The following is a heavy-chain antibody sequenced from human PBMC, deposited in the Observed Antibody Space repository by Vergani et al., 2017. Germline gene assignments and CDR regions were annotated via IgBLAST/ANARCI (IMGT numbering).Heavy chain of an antibody. J-gene: IGHJ4*02. CDR2: ISAYNGNT. CDR3: ARGLAVAGTPTGGFDY. CDR1: GYTFTSYG. D-gene: IGHD6-19*01. Sequence: QVQLVQSGAEVKKPGASVKVSCKASGYTFTSYGISWVRQAPGQGLEWMGWISAYNGNTNNAQKLQGGVTMTTDTTTSTAYMELRSLRSDDPAVYYCARGLAVAGTPTGGFDYWGQGTLVTVSS. V-gene: IGHV1-18*01.